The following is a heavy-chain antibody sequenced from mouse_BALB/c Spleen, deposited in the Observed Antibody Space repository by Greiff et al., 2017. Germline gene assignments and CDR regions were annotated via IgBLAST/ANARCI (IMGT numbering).Heavy chain of an antibody. CDR2: IDPFNGGT. CDR3: ARGSSYKGYYFDY. CDR1: GYSFTSYY. Sequence: QSGPELLKPGASVKISCKASGYSFTSYYMHWVKQSHGKSLEWIGYIDPFNGGTSYNQKFKGKATLTVDKSSSTAYMHLSSLTSEDSAVYYCARGSSYKGYYFDYWGQGTTLTVSS. V-gene: IGHV1S135*01. D-gene: IGHD1-1*01. J-gene: IGHJ2*01.